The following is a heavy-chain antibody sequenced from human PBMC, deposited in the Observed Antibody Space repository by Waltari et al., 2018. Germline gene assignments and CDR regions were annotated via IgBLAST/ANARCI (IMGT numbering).Heavy chain of an antibody. V-gene: IGHV3-23*01. CDR3: AKDRPDYYDSSGYYYYGMDV. CDR1: GFTFNSYA. D-gene: IGHD3-22*01. CDR2: IRGGGGSI. Sequence: TASGFTFNSYAMSLVRQAPGKGLEWVSAIRGGGGSIYYADSVKGRFTISRDNSKNTLYLQMNSLRAEDTAVYYCAKDRPDYYDSSGYYYYGMDVWGQGTTVTVSS. J-gene: IGHJ6*02.